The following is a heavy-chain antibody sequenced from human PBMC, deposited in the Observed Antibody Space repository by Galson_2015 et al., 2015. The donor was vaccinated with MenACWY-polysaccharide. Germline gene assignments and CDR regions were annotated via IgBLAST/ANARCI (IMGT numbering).Heavy chain of an antibody. CDR3: ARGGTGSLAID. Sequence: SVKVSCKASGYSFTSYAVHWVRQAPGQSLEWMGWINVGNGNTKYSQRFQGRVSITRDTSASTAYMELGGLRSEDTAVYYCARGGTGSLAIDWGQGTLVTVSS. D-gene: IGHD7-27*01. CDR1: GYSFTSYA. CDR2: INVGNGNT. V-gene: IGHV1-3*01. J-gene: IGHJ4*02.